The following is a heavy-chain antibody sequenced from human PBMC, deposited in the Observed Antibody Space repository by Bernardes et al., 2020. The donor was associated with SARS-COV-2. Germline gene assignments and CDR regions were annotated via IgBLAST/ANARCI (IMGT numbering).Heavy chain of an antibody. CDR1: GYTFTSYG. D-gene: IGHD3-3*01. J-gene: IGHJ6*03. Sequence: ASVKVSCKASGYTFTSYGISWVRQAPGQGLEWMGWISAYNGNTNYAQKLQGRVTMTTDTSTSTAYMELRSLRSDDTAVYYCARVAEPTIFGAVIPNYYYYYMDVWGKGTTVTVSS. CDR3: ARVAEPTIFGAVIPNYYYYYMDV. CDR2: ISAYNGNT. V-gene: IGHV1-18*01.